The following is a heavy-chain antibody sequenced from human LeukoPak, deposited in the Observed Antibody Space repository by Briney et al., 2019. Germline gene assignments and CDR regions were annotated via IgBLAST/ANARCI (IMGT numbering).Heavy chain of an antibody. CDR1: GGTFSSYA. Sequence: SVKVSCKASGGTFSSYAISWVRQAPGQGLEWMGGIIPIFGTANYAQKFQGRVTITADESTSTAYMELSSLRSEDTAVYYCARWRASGGYYCYYYMDVWGKGTTVTVSS. CDR3: ARWRASGGYYCYYYMDV. V-gene: IGHV1-69*13. D-gene: IGHD3-10*01. J-gene: IGHJ6*03. CDR2: IIPIFGTA.